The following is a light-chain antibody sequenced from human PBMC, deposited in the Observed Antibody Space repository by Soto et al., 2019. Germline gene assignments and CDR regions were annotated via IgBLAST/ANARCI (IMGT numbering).Light chain of an antibody. J-gene: IGKJ4*01. CDR1: QSVSSF. CDR3: QQRSNWPLT. Sequence: EILLTQSPGTLSLSPGERATLSCRASQSVSSFLAWYQQKPGQAPRLLIYDASNKATGIPARFSGSGSGTDFTLTINSLEPEDFAVYYCQQRSNWPLTFGGGTKVDIK. CDR2: DAS. V-gene: IGKV3-11*01.